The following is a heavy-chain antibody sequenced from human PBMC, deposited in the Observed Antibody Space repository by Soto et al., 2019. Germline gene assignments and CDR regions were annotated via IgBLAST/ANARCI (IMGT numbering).Heavy chain of an antibody. CDR3: ARGAAARPYYFDY. CDR2: INHSGST. Sequence: SETLSLTCAVYGGSCSGYYWSWIRQPPGKGLEWIGEINHSGSTNYNPSLKSRVTISVDTSKNQFSLKLSSVTAADTAVYYCARGAAARPYYFDYWGQGTLVTVSS. D-gene: IGHD6-6*01. V-gene: IGHV4-34*01. CDR1: GGSCSGYY. J-gene: IGHJ4*02.